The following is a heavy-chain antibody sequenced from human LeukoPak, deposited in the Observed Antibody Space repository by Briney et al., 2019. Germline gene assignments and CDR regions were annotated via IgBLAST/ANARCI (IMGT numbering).Heavy chain of an antibody. CDR2: INWNGGST. Sequence: GGSLRLSCAASGFTSDDYGMSWVRQAPGKGLEWVSGINWNGGSTGYADSVKGRFTISRDNAKNSLYLQMNSLRAEDTALYYCARGITYYDFWSDYSGLNWFDRWGQGSMVTVCS. CDR1: GFTSDDYG. D-gene: IGHD3-3*01. J-gene: IGHJ5*02. V-gene: IGHV3-20*04. CDR3: ARGITYYDFWSDYSGLNWFDR.